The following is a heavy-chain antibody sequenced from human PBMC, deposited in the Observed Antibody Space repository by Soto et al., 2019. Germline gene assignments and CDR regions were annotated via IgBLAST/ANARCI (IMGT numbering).Heavy chain of an antibody. J-gene: IGHJ4*02. CDR2: AHHSGRT. CDR3: ARSEATALDF. V-gene: IGHV4-4*02. CDR1: GDSMSISNW. Sequence: QVQLQESGPGLLKPSGTLSLTCTVSGDSMSISNWWNWVRQPPGKGLEWIGEAHHSGRTNYNPSLKSRVTISVDRSQYLFSLQLTSVTAADTAVYFCARSEATALDFWGQGILVTVSS.